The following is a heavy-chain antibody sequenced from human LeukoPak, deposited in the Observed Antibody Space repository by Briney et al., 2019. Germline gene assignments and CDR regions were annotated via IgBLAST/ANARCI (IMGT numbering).Heavy chain of an antibody. CDR3: ATSPIEGSIYYYYYGMDV. V-gene: IGHV1-69*13. CDR2: IIPIFGTA. J-gene: IGHJ6*02. CDR1: GGTFSSYA. D-gene: IGHD3-10*01. Sequence: SVKVSCKASGGTFSSYAISWVRQAPGQGLEWMGGIIPIFGTANYAQKFQGGVTITADESTSTAYMELSSLRSEDTAVYYCATSPIEGSIYYYYYGMDVWGQGTTVTVSS.